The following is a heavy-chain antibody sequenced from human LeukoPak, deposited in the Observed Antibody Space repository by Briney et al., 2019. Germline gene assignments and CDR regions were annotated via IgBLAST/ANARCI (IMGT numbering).Heavy chain of an antibody. Sequence: PGGSLRLSCAASEFTFSSYAMSWVRQAPGKGLEWVSAISGSGGSTYYADSVKGRFTISRDNSKNTLYLQMNSLRAEDTAVYYCARDDYDILTGYNYFDYWGQGTLVTVSS. D-gene: IGHD3-9*01. CDR3: ARDDYDILTGYNYFDY. CDR1: EFTFSSYA. CDR2: ISGSGGST. J-gene: IGHJ4*02. V-gene: IGHV3-23*01.